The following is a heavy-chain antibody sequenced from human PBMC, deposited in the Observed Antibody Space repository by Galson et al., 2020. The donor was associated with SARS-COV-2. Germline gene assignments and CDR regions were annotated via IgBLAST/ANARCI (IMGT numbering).Heavy chain of an antibody. CDR3: ATAAAAGLPEWFDP. J-gene: IGHJ5*02. V-gene: IGHV1-24*01. CDR1: GYTLTELS. Sequence: ASVKVSCKVSGYTLTELSMHWVRQAPGKGLEWMGGFDPEDGETIYAQKFQGRVTMTEDTSTDTAYMELSSLRSEDTAVYYCATAAAAGLPEWFDPWGQGTLVTVSS. CDR2: FDPEDGET. D-gene: IGHD6-13*01.